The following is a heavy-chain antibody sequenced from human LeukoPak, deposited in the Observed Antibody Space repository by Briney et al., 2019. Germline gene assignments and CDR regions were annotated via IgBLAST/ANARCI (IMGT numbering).Heavy chain of an antibody. Sequence: GGSLRLSCAASGFTFSSNYMSWVRQAPGKGLEWVSVIYSGGSTYYADFVKGRFIISRDNSKNTLYLQMNSLRAEDTALYYCARAVSSGAAFDIWGQGTMVTVSS. J-gene: IGHJ3*02. CDR3: ARAVSSGAAFDI. V-gene: IGHV3-66*01. CDR1: GFTFSSNY. CDR2: IYSGGST. D-gene: IGHD6-19*01.